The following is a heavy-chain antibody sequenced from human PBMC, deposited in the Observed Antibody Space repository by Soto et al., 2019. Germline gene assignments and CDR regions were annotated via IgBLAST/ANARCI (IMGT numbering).Heavy chain of an antibody. CDR2: INHSGST. D-gene: IGHD2-8*01. CDR1: GGSFSGYY. J-gene: IGHJ4*02. Sequence: QVQLQQWGAGLLKPSETLSLTCAVYGGSFSGYYWSWIRQPPGKGLEWIGEINHSGSTNYNPSLKSRGTISVDTSKNQFSLKLSSVTAADTAVYYCARTFEYCTNGVCSDYWGQGTLVTVSS. CDR3: ARTFEYCTNGVCSDY. V-gene: IGHV4-34*01.